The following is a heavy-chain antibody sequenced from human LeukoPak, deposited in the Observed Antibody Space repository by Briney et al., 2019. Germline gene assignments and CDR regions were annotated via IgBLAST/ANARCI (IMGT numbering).Heavy chain of an antibody. CDR2: IKQDGSEK. V-gene: IGHV3-7*04. CDR3: ARAMDV. Sequence: GGSLRLSCVASGFTFSNYWMHWVRQAPGKGLEWVANIKQDGSEKFYVDSVKGRFTTSRDNAKNSLYLQMNSLRVEDSAVYYCARAMDVWGQGTTVTVSS. J-gene: IGHJ6*02. CDR1: GFTFSNYW.